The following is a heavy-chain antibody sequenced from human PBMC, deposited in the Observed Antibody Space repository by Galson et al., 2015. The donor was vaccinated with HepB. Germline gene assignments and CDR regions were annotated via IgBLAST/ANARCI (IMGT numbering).Heavy chain of an antibody. Sequence: ETLSLTCTVSGGSISSYYWSWIRQPPGKGLEWIGYIYYSGSTNYNPSLKSRVAISVDTSKNQFSLKLSSVTAADTAVYYCARMYYYDSSGSDAFDIWGQGTMVTVSS. J-gene: IGHJ3*02. V-gene: IGHV4-59*01. D-gene: IGHD3-22*01. CDR1: GGSISSYY. CDR3: ARMYYYDSSGSDAFDI. CDR2: IYYSGST.